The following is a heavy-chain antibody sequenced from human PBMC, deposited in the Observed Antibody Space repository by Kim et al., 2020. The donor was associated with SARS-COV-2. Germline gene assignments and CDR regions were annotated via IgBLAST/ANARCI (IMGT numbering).Heavy chain of an antibody. V-gene: IGHV3-53*01. CDR1: GFTVSSNY. J-gene: IGHJ4*02. Sequence: GGSLRLSCAASGFTVSSNYMSWVRQAPGKGLEWVSIIYSGGSTYYADSVKGRFIISRDNSKNTVFLQMNSLRAEDTAIYHCARGISYGDRGFDFWGQGTLVTVSS. D-gene: IGHD4-17*01. CDR3: ARGISYGDRGFDF. CDR2: IYSGGST.